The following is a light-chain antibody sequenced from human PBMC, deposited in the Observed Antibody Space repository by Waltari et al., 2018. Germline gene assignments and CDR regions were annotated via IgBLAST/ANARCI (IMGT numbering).Light chain of an antibody. CDR1: SLRSYY. J-gene: IGLJ2*01. V-gene: IGLV3-19*01. CDR3: NSRDSSGNHVV. CDR2: GKH. Sequence: SSELTQDPAVSVAVGQTVRIQVQVDSLRSYYARWYQQKPRHAHVLVIYGKHNRPPGIPDRFSGSSSGNTASLTITGDQAEDEADYYCNSRDSSGNHVVFGGGTKLTVL.